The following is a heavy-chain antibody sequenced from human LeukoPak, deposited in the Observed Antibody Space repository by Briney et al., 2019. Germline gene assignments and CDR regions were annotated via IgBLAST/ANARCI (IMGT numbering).Heavy chain of an antibody. J-gene: IGHJ4*02. CDR2: IIPIFGTA. D-gene: IGHD5-18*01. CDR3: ARAAVMVGSGWWAYDY. CDR1: GGTFSSYA. Sequence: SVKVSCKASGGTFSSYAISWVRQAPGQGLEWMGGIIPIFGTANYAQKFQGRVTMTRDMSTSTVYMELSSLRSEDTAVYYCARAAVMVGSGWWAYDYWGQGTLVTVSS. V-gene: IGHV1-69*05.